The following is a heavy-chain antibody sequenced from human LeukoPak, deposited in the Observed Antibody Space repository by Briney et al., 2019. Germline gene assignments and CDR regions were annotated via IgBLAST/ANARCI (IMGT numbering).Heavy chain of an antibody. V-gene: IGHV3-48*03. Sequence: GGSLRLSCAASGFTFSSCEMNWVRQAPGKGLEWVSYIDNSGSTKYYTDSVRGRFTISRDNAKNSLYLQMNSLRAEDTAVYYCARASQTYSNDYAAWAYWGQGTLVTVSS. CDR3: ARASQTYSNDYAAWAY. CDR2: IDNSGSTK. CDR1: GFTFSSCE. D-gene: IGHD3-22*01. J-gene: IGHJ4*02.